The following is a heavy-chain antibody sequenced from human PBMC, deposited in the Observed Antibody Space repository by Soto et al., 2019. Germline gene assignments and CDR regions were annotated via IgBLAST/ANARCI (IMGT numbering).Heavy chain of an antibody. CDR2: ISTYSGDP. J-gene: IGHJ5*02. Sequence: QVQLVQSGAEGKKPGASVKVACKTSGYSFTSNAITWVRQAPGQGLEWMGWISTYSGDPNYAQKFQGRVTMTTDTSTNTAYMALRNLRSDATAVYYCARVWGSYHDPSGGAGFDPWGQGTLVTVSS. D-gene: IGHD3-16*02. CDR3: ARVWGSYHDPSGGAGFDP. V-gene: IGHV1-18*04. CDR1: GYSFTSNA.